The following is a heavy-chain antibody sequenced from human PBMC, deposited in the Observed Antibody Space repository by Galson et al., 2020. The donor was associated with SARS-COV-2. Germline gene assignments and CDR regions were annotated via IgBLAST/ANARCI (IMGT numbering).Heavy chain of an antibody. V-gene: IGHV3-30*18. CDR3: AKFRDVFDFRSGYYSMDI. CDR2: ISYEGSKK. D-gene: IGHD3-3*01. J-gene: IGHJ6*02. CDR1: GFSFNKFG. Sequence: GESLKISCVASGFSFNKFGMHWVRQAPGKGLEWVALISYEGSKKYYLDSVKGRFTVSKDTSKNTLYLLINSLRVEDTAVYYCAKFRDVFDFRSGYYSMDIWGQGTTVTVSS.